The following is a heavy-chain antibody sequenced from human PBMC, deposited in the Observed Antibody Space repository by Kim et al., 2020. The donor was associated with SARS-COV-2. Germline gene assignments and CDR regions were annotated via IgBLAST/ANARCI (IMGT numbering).Heavy chain of an antibody. CDR3: ARVESSGYQNNWFDP. CDR2: IYYSGST. D-gene: IGHD3-22*01. V-gene: IGHV4-59*13. CDR1: GGSISSYY. J-gene: IGHJ5*02. Sequence: SETLSLTCTVSGGSISSYYWSWIRQPPGKGLEWIGYIYYSGSTNYNPSLKSRVTISVDTSKNQFSLKLSSVTAADTAVYYCARVESSGYQNNWFDPWGQGTLVTVSS.